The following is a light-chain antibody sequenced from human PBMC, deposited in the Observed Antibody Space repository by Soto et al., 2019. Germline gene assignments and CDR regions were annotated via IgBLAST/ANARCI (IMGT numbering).Light chain of an antibody. CDR3: HQYYKWPLT. V-gene: IGKV3-15*01. J-gene: IGKJ4*01. Sequence: EIVMTQSPATLSVSPGERATPSCGASQNINSNLAWYRQKPGQTPRLLIYDASTRATDIPARFSGSGSGTDFTLTISSLLSEDFAVYYCHQYYKWPLTFGGGTKVDIK. CDR1: QNINSN. CDR2: DAS.